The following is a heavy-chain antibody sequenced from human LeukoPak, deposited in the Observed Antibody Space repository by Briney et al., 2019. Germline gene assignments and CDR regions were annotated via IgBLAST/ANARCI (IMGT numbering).Heavy chain of an antibody. CDR2: ISGSGDTT. Sequence: GGSLRLSCAASGFTFSSYAMNWVRQAPGKGLEWVSFISGSGDTTYYADSVKGRFTISRDSSKNTLYLQMNSLRAEDTAVYYCAKSRGESRGASNYWGQGTLVTISS. D-gene: IGHD1-26*01. J-gene: IGHJ4*02. CDR3: AKSRGESRGASNY. V-gene: IGHV3-23*01. CDR1: GFTFSSYA.